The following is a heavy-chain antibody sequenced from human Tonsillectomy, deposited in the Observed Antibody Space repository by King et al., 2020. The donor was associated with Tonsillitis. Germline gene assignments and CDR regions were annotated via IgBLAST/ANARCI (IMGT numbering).Heavy chain of an antibody. CDR3: ARGHTANYGEFVICMDV. D-gene: IGHD4-17*01. Sequence: QLVQSGAEVKKPGSSVKVSCKASGGTFSSYGISWVRQAPGQGLEWMGGIIPIFGTENNAQKFQGRVTITADESTSTPYMELSSLKSEDTAVYYCARGHTANYGEFVICMDVWGQGSTVTVSS. V-gene: IGHV1-69*01. CDR1: GGTFSSYG. CDR2: IIPIFGTE. J-gene: IGHJ6*02.